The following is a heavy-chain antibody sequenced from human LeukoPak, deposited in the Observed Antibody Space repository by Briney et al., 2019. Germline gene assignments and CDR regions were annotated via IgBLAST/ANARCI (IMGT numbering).Heavy chain of an antibody. Sequence: PGGSLRLSCAASGFTFSSYAMSWVRQAPGKGLEWVSAISDSGDSTYYADSVKGRFTISRDNSKNTLYLLMNSLRAEDTALYYCAKDQGSPAGDYTYYYYGMDVWGQGTTVTVSS. D-gene: IGHD4-17*01. CDR2: ISDSGDST. CDR1: GFTFSSYA. CDR3: AKDQGSPAGDYTYYYYGMDV. V-gene: IGHV3-23*01. J-gene: IGHJ6*02.